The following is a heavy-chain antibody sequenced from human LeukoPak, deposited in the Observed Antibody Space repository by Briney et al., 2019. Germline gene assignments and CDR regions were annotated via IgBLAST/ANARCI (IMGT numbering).Heavy chain of an antibody. J-gene: IGHJ3*02. CDR3: ARDAGYCSSTSCSSDAFDI. Sequence: ASVKVSCKASGYTFTGYYMHWVRQAPGQGLEWMGWINPNSGGTNYAQKFQGRVTMTRDTSISTAYTELSRLRSDDTAVYYCARDAGYCSSTSCSSDAFDIWGQGTMVTVSS. V-gene: IGHV1-2*02. D-gene: IGHD2-2*01. CDR1: GYTFTGYY. CDR2: INPNSGGT.